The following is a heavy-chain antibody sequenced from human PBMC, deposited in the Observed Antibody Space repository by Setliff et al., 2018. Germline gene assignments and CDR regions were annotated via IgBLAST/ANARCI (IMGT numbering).Heavy chain of an antibody. Sequence: ASVKVSCKASGYTFTSYAMHWVRQAPGQRLEWMGMINPGGGSTTYAQKFQGRVTMTRDTSTSTVYMELSSLRTEDTAVYYCARGYYDSYARYYVVGDPWGQGTQVTVSS. CDR1: GYTFTSYA. CDR3: ARGYYDSYARYYVVGDP. J-gene: IGHJ5*02. D-gene: IGHD3-22*01. V-gene: IGHV1-46*01. CDR2: INPGGGST.